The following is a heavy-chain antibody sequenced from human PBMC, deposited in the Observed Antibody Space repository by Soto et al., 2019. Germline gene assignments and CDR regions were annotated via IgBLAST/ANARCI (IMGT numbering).Heavy chain of an antibody. CDR1: GFTFSSYW. V-gene: IGHV3-7*03. J-gene: IGHJ6*02. CDR3: AREGGCSSTSCYYGMDV. Sequence: PGGSLRLSCAASGFTFSSYWMSWVRQAPGKGLEWVANIKQDGSEKYYVDSVKGRFTISRDNAKNSLYLQMNSLRAEDTAVYYCAREGGCSSTSCYYGMDVWGQGTTVTVSS. CDR2: IKQDGSEK. D-gene: IGHD2-2*01.